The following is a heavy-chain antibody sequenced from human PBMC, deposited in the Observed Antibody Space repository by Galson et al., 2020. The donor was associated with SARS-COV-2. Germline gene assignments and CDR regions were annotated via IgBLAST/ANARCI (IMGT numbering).Heavy chain of an antibody. CDR1: GYIFNTYG. D-gene: IGHD3-22*01. CDR2: ISGYNGDT. CDR3: ARDIYDSSGYQVVY. Sequence: ASVKVSCKASGYIFNTYGISWVRQAPGQGLEWMGWISGYNGDTILAQKLQGRVTMTTDTSTSTVYMELRSLISDDTAVYYCARDIYDSSGYQVVYWGQGTVVTVSS. J-gene: IGHJ4*02. V-gene: IGHV1-18*01.